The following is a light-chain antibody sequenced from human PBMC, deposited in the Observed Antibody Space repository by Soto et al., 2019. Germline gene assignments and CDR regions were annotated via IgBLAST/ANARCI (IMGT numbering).Light chain of an antibody. CDR1: SSDVAGYNY. V-gene: IGLV2-8*01. Sequence: QSVLTQPPSASGSPGQSVTISCTGTSSDVAGYNYVSWYQQHPGKAPKLIIYEVTKRPSGVPDRFSGSKSGNTASLTVSGLQAEDEADYYSSSYAGSSTLGVFGNGTKVTVL. J-gene: IGLJ1*01. CDR2: EVT. CDR3: SSYAGSSTLGV.